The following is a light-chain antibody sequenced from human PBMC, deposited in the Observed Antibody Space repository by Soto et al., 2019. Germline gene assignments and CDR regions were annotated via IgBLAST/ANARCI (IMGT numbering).Light chain of an antibody. CDR2: AAS. CDR3: QQYNNWPS. CDR1: QGISSY. V-gene: IGKV1-8*01. J-gene: IGKJ4*01. Sequence: AIRMTQSPSSLSASTGDRVTITCRASQGISSYLAWYQQKPGKAPKLLIYAASTLQSGVPSRFSGSGSGTEFTLTISSLQSEDFAVYYCQQYNNWPSFGGGTK.